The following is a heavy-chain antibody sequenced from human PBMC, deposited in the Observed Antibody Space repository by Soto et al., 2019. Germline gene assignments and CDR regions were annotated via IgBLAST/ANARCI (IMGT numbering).Heavy chain of an antibody. CDR1: GFTFSSYA. J-gene: IGHJ4*02. V-gene: IGHV3-23*01. CDR3: AKWGVDCSSTSCYQGADFDY. CDR2: ISGSGGST. Sequence: EVQLLESGGGLVQPGVSLRLSCAASGFTFSSYAMSWVRQAPGKGLEWVSAISGSGGSTYYADSVKGRFTISRDNSKNTLYLQMNSLRAEDTAVYYCAKWGVDCSSTSCYQGADFDYWGQGTLVTVSS. D-gene: IGHD2-2*01.